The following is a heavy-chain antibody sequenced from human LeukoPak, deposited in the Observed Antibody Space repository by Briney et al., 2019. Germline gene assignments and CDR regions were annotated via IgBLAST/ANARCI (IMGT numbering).Heavy chain of an antibody. V-gene: IGHV3-23*01. CDR1: GFTFSSYA. CDR3: AKGGHYDFWSGYRFGY. J-gene: IGHJ4*02. D-gene: IGHD3-3*01. CDR2: ISGSGGST. Sequence: PGGSLRLSCAASGFTFSSYAMSWVRQAPGKGLGWVSAISGSGGSTYYADSVKGRFTISRDNSKNTLYLQMNSLRAEDTAVYYCAKGGHYDFWSGYRFGYWGQGTLVTVSS.